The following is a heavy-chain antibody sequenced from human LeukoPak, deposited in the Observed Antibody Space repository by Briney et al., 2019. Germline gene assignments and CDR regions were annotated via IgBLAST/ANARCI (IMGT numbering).Heavy chain of an antibody. CDR1: GDSVSNNSAA. CDR3: TRGLRWFDP. CDR2: TYSRSKWYN. J-gene: IGHJ5*02. Sequence: SQTLSLTCAISGDSVSNNSAAWNWIRQSPSRGLEWLGRTYSRSKWYNGYAVAVKSRITIQEDTSKNQFSLQLNSVTHDDAAVYYCTRGLRWFDPWGQGTLVTVSS. V-gene: IGHV6-1*01.